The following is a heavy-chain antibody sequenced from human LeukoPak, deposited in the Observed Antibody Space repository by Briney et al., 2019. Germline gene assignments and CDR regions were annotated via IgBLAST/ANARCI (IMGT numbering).Heavy chain of an antibody. J-gene: IGHJ4*02. D-gene: IGHD3-22*01. V-gene: IGHV1-2*06. CDR2: INLNSGGT. CDR3: YFGGASDNSAYFDC. CDR1: GYTFTGYY. Sequence: ASLRVSCKASGYTFTGYYMHWVRQAPGQGLEWMGRINLNSGGTNYAQKLQGGVTMTRDTSISTAYMNLSRLRSVDTPLYYLYFGGASDNSAYFDCWGQGTLVTVTS.